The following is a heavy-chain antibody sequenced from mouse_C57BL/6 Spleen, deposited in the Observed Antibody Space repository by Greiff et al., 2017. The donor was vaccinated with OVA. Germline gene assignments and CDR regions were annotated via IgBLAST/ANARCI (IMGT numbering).Heavy chain of an antibody. Sequence: VQLQESGPGLVQPSQSLSITCTVSGFSLTSYGVHWVRQSPGKGLEWLGVIWIGGSTDYNAAFISRLSISKDNSKSQVFFKMNSLQADDTAIYYCARSSLLLRSWYFDVWGTGTTVTVSS. CDR3: ARSSLLLRSWYFDV. J-gene: IGHJ1*03. D-gene: IGHD1-1*01. V-gene: IGHV2-2*01. CDR2: IWIGGST. CDR1: GFSLTSYG.